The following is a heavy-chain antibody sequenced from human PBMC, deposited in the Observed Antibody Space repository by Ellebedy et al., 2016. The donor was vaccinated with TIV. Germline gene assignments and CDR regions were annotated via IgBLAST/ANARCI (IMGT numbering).Heavy chain of an antibody. Sequence: PGGSLRLSCAASGFTFSSYWMSWVRRAPGRGLEWVANLKLDGSEEYYVDSVRGRFTISRDNAKNSLYLQMNSLRVEDTAVYYCARSRYPGARSSFDSWGQGTLVTVSS. CDR1: GFTFSSYW. CDR2: LKLDGSEE. D-gene: IGHD6-6*01. V-gene: IGHV3-7*01. CDR3: ARSRYPGARSSFDS. J-gene: IGHJ4*02.